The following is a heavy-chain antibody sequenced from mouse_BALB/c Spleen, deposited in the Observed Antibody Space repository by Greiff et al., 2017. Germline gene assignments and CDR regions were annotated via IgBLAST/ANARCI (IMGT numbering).Heavy chain of an antibody. J-gene: IGHJ2*01. V-gene: IGHV5-4*02. Sequence: EVQRVESGGGLVKPGGSLKLSCAASGFTFSDYYMYWVRQTPEKRLEWVATISDGGSYTYYPDSVKGRFTISRDNAKNNLYLQMSSLKSEDTAMYYCARGSSFDYWGQGTTLTVSS. CDR1: GFTFSDYY. CDR2: ISDGGSYT. D-gene: IGHD3-1*01. CDR3: ARGSSFDY.